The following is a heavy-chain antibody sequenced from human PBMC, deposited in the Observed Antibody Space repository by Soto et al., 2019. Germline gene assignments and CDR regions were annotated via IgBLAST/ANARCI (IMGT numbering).Heavy chain of an antibody. CDR1: GYTFTSYG. Sequence: QVQLVQSGAEVKKPGASVKVSCKASGYTFTSYGISWVRQAPGQGLEWMGWISAYNGNTKHAQKLQGRVTMTTDTSTGRAYMELRSWRSDVTAVYYCASERAAGTCDYWCKGTLVTVSS. V-gene: IGHV1-18*01. D-gene: IGHD6-13*01. CDR3: ASERAAGTCDY. CDR2: ISAYNGNT. J-gene: IGHJ4*02.